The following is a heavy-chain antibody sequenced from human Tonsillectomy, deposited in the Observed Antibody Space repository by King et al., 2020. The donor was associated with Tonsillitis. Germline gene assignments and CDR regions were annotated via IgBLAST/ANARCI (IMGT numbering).Heavy chain of an antibody. CDR1: GFTFSSYA. CDR2: ISGTGGSR. D-gene: IGHD1-1*01. Sequence: VQLVESGGGLVQPGGSLRLSCAASGFTFSSYAMSWVRQAPGKGLEWVSAISGTGGSRYYADSVKGRFTISRDNSKNTLYLQMNSLRAEDTAVYYCAKDTSLFLHDYGDYWGQGTLVTVS. V-gene: IGHV3-23*04. J-gene: IGHJ4*02. CDR3: AKDTSLFLHDYGDY.